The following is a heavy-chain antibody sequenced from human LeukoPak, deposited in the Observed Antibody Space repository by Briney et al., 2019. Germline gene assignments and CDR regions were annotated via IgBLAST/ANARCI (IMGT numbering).Heavy chain of an antibody. V-gene: IGHV1-18*01. J-gene: IGHJ4*02. CDR2: ISGYNGNT. Sequence: GASVNVSCKASGYTFTSYGISWVRQAPGQGLEWMGWISGYNGNTNYAQKLQGRVTMTTDTSTSTAYMELRSLRSDDTAVYYCARARVGATLSDYWGQGTLVTVSS. CDR3: ARARVGATLSDY. CDR1: GYTFTSYG. D-gene: IGHD1-26*01.